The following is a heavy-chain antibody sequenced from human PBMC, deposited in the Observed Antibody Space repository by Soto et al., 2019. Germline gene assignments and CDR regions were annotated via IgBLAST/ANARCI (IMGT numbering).Heavy chain of an antibody. D-gene: IGHD2-2*01. CDR2: ISGSGGST. CDR3: AKVPTRTVVPAANPFDY. J-gene: IGHJ4*02. V-gene: IGHV3-23*01. CDR1: GFTFSSYA. Sequence: EVQLLESGGGLVQPGGSLRLSCAASGFTFSSYAMSWVRQAPGKGLEWVSAISGSGGSTYYADSVKGRFTISRDNSKNTLYLQMNSLRAEDTAVYYCAKVPTRTVVPAANPFDYWGQGTLVTVSS.